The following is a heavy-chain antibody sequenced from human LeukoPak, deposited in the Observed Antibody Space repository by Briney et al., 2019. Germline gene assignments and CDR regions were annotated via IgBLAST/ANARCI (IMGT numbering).Heavy chain of an antibody. CDR3: ARDKTTHSGATTYAFDI. D-gene: IGHD1-26*01. V-gene: IGHV3-21*01. Sequence: PGGSLRLSCAASGFTFRSYTLNWVRQAPGKGLEWVSSITSSSNHIYYADSVKGRFTISRDNAKNSLYLQVNSLRAEDTAVYYCARDKTTHSGATTYAFDIWGQGTMVTVSS. J-gene: IGHJ3*02. CDR2: ITSSSNHI. CDR1: GFTFRSYT.